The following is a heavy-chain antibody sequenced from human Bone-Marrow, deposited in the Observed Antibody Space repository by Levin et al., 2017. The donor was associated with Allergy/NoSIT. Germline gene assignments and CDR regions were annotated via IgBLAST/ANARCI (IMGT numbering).Heavy chain of an antibody. CDR2: ISYRGST. V-gene: IGHV4-31*03. D-gene: IGHD1-1*01. CDR3: ARLDGYSFDY. Sequence: SETLSLTCTVSGGPISSAGYHWTWIRQYPGKGLEWIGYISYRGSTYFNPSLKSRLTMSIDTSEQHFSLNLTSVSAADTAIYYCARLDGYSFDYWGQGALVTVSS. CDR1: GGPISSAGYH. J-gene: IGHJ4*02.